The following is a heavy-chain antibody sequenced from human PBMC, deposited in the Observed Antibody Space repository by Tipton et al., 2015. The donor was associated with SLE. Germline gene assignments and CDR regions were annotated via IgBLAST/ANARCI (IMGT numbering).Heavy chain of an antibody. V-gene: IGHV1-69*01. D-gene: IGHD3-10*01. J-gene: IGHJ6*02. CDR2: VMPVFDTP. Sequence: QVQLVQSGPEVKKPGASVKVSCKASGDTFIGYDINWVRQAPGQGLEWMGGVMPVFDTPNYSLKFQDRISITTDVSTSTVYMELSRLRSEDTATYYCASSPAHFTHYYYYAMDVWGQGTTVTVTS. CDR3: ASSPAHFTHYYYYAMDV. CDR1: GDTFIGYD.